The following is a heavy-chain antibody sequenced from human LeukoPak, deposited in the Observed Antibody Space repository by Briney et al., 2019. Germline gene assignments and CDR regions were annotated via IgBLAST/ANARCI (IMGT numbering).Heavy chain of an antibody. CDR3: LTILEDTIDGFDI. Sequence: PGGSLRLSCAASGFTFSDYYMSWIRQAPGKGLEWVSYISSSGSTIYYADSVKGRFTISRDNAKNSLYLQMNSLRAEDTAVYYCLTILEDTIDGFDIWGQGTMVTVSS. V-gene: IGHV3-11*04. CDR2: ISSSGSTI. CDR1: GFTFSDYY. D-gene: IGHD1-26*01. J-gene: IGHJ3*02.